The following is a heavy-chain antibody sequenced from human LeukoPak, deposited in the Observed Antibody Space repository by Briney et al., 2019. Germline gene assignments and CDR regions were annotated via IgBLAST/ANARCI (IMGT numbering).Heavy chain of an antibody. CDR3: ARDYIYSSSWYGNYYYYGMDV. CDR1: GFTFSSYA. Sequence: PGGSLRLSCAASGFTFSSYAMSWVRQAPGKGLEWVANIKQDGSEKYYVDSVKGRFTISRDNAKNSLYLQMNSLRAEDTAVYYCARDYIYSSSWYGNYYYYGMDVWGQGTTVTVSS. D-gene: IGHD6-13*01. CDR2: IKQDGSEK. J-gene: IGHJ6*02. V-gene: IGHV3-7*01.